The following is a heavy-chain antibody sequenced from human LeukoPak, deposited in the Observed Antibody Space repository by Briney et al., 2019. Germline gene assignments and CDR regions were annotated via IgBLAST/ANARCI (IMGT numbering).Heavy chain of an antibody. V-gene: IGHV4-59*01. CDR1: GGSISSYY. J-gene: IGHJ6*03. D-gene: IGHD3-3*01. CDR2: IYYSGST. Sequence: SETLSLTCTVSGGSISSYYWSWIRQPPGKGLEWIGYIYYSGSTNYNPSPKSRVSISVDTSKNQFSLKLSSVTAADTAVYYCARVYYDFWSGYYYYYMDVWGKGTTVTVSS. CDR3: ARVYYDFWSGYYYYYMDV.